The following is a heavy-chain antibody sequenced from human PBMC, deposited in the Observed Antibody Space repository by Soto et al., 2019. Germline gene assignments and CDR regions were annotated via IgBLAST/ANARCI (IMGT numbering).Heavy chain of an antibody. D-gene: IGHD4-17*01. CDR3: AKDYYGDYSFDY. Sequence: GGSLRLSCAASGFTFSSYGMHWVRQAPGKGLEWVAVISYDGSNKYYADSVKGRFTISRDNSKNTLYLQMNSLRAEDTAVYYCAKDYYGDYSFDYWGQGTLVTVSS. CDR1: GFTFSSYG. J-gene: IGHJ4*02. V-gene: IGHV3-30*18. CDR2: ISYDGSNK.